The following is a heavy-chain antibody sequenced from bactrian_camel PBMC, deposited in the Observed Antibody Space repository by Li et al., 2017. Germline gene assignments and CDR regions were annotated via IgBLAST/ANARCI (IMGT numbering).Heavy chain of an antibody. V-gene: IGHV3-2*01. J-gene: IGHJ4*01. CDR2: IYTRGGNT. D-gene: IGHD5*01. CDR1: GFTLSTYY. Sequence: HVQLVESGGGLVQPGGSLRLSCAASGFTLSTYYMSWVRQAPGKGLEWVSSIYTRGGNTYYADSVKGRFTISRDNAMNTMYLQLNSLETEDTAMYYCQRSDYRYVKYLERGQGTQVTVS.